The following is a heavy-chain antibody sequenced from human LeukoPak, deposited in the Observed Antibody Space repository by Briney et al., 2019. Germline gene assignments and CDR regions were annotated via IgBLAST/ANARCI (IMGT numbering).Heavy chain of an antibody. J-gene: IGHJ6*02. CDR3: ARTNRATTVTPDYHGVDV. Sequence: SQTLSLTCVISGDSVSGNSAAWNWIRQSPSRGLEWLGRTYYRSKRYNDYAVSVKSRVTINPDTSKNQFSLQLNFVTPEDTAVYYCARTNRATTVTPDYHGVDVWGQGTSVTVSS. CDR1: GDSVSGNSAA. D-gene: IGHD4-11*01. V-gene: IGHV6-1*01. CDR2: TYYRSKRYN.